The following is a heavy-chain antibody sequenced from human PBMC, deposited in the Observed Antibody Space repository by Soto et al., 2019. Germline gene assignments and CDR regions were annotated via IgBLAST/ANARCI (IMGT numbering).Heavy chain of an antibody. Sequence: EVQVLESGGGLVQPGGSLRLSCVGSGFTFSSHVMTWVRQAPGKGLEWVSSISANVGSTYYAEYVMGRFTISRDKSRNTLSLQMRSQRAEDTAVNCCEKDHDSTYWEGYWGQGTLVTVSS. J-gene: IGHJ4*02. D-gene: IGHD2-8*02. CDR3: EKDHDSTYWEGY. CDR1: GFTFSSHV. V-gene: IGHV3-23*01. CDR2: ISANVGST.